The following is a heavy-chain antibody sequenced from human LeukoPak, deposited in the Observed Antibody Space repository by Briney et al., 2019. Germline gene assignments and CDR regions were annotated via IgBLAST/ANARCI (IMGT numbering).Heavy chain of an antibody. D-gene: IGHD1-26*01. J-gene: IGHJ2*01. CDR1: GFTFSSYA. CDR3: AKVGSGSSSRSYWYFDL. Sequence: AGSLRLSCAASGFTFSSYAMIWDRHAPGKGLKWVSAISGSGGSTYYADSVKGRFTISRDNYKNTLYLEMNSLRAEDTAVYYCAKVGSGSSSRSYWYFDLWGRGTLVTVSS. V-gene: IGHV3-23*01. CDR2: ISGSGGST.